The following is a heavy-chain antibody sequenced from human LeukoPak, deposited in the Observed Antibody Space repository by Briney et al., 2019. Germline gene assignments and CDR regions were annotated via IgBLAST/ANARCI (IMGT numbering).Heavy chain of an antibody. CDR3: ARGDYYDSSGYRDAFDI. V-gene: IGHV4-30-2*01. D-gene: IGHD3-22*01. CDR2: IYLSGTT. J-gene: IGHJ3*02. CDR1: GDSISSGGYY. Sequence: SETLSLTCIVSGDSISSGGYYWSWIRQPPGRGLEWIGYIYLSGTTYYNPSLKSRVTISVDRSKNQFSLKLSSVTAADTAVYYCARGDYYDSSGYRDAFDIWGQGTMVTVSS.